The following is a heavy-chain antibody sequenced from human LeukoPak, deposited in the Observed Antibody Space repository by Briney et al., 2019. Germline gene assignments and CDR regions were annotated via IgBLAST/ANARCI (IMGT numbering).Heavy chain of an antibody. CDR2: IYPGDSEP. CDR1: GYSFTSYW. V-gene: IGHV5-51*01. CDR3: ARLDTSGYYYYGMDV. J-gene: IGHJ6*02. D-gene: IGHD3-22*01. Sequence: GESLKISCKGSGYSFTSYWIGWVRQMPGKGLEWMGIIYPGDSEPRYSPSFQGQVIISADKSISTVYLQWSSLKASDTAMYYCARLDTSGYYYYGMDVWGRGTLVTVSS.